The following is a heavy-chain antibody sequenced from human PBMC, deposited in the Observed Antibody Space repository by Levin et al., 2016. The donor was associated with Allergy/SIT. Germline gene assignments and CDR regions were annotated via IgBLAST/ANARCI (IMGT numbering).Heavy chain of an antibody. CDR3: AGDTDSWFRADH. D-gene: IGHD3-10*01. J-gene: IGHJ4*02. CDR1: GGSFSGYY. Sequence: SETLSLTCAVYGGSFSGYYWSWIRQSPGKGLEWIGYSRYGGSTNYNPSLKSRVTISIDTSKSQFSLKLSAVTAADTAVYYCAGDTDSWFRADHWGQGTLVTVSS. CDR2: SRYGGST. V-gene: IGHV4-59*08.